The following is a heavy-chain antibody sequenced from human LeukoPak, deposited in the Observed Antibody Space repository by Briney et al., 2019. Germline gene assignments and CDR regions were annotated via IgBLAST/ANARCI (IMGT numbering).Heavy chain of an antibody. CDR1: GGSISSSSYY. D-gene: IGHD6-13*01. V-gene: IGHV4-39*07. Sequence: PSETLSLTCTVSGGSISSSSYYWGWIRQPPGKGLEWLGSIYYSGSTYYNPSLKSRVTISVDTSKNQFSLKLSSVTAADTAVYYCARGYSSSWNYFDYWGQGTLVTVSS. CDR2: IYYSGST. CDR3: ARGYSSSWNYFDY. J-gene: IGHJ4*02.